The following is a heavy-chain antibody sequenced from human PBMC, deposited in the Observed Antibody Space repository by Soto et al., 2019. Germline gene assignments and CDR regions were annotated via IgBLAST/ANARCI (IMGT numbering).Heavy chain of an antibody. CDR2: IYWNDDK. D-gene: IGHD1-7*01. CDR1: GFSLSTSGVG. V-gene: IGHV2-5*01. CDR3: AHLLNCNYVIDY. Sequence: QITLKESGPTLVKPTQTLTLTCTFSGFSLSTSGVGVGWIRQPPGKALEWLALIYWNDDKRYSPSLKSRLTITKDTSKNQVVLTMTNMDPVDTATYYCAHLLNCNYVIDYWGQGTLVTVSS. J-gene: IGHJ4*02.